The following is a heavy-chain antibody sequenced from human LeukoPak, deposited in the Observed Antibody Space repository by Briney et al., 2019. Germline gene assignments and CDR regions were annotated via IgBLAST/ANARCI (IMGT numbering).Heavy chain of an antibody. J-gene: IGHJ4*02. Sequence: SETLSLTCAVYGGSFSGYYWSWIRQPPGKGLEWIGEINHSGSTNYNPSLESRVTISVDTSKNQFSLKLSSVTAADTAVYYCARVSEEQLVDYWGQGTLVTVSS. CDR2: INHSGST. V-gene: IGHV4-34*01. CDR1: GGSFSGYY. D-gene: IGHD6-6*01. CDR3: ARVSEEQLVDY.